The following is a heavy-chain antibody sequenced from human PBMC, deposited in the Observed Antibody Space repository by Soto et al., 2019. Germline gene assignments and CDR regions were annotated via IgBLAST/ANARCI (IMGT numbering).Heavy chain of an antibody. CDR1: GFTFSSYW. J-gene: IGHJ6*01. V-gene: IGHV3-7*04. CDR2: IKQDGSEK. Sequence: EVQLVESGGGLVRPGGSLRLSCAASGFTFSSYWMSWVRQAPGKGREWVANIKQDGSEKYNVDSVKGRFTISRDNAEDSLSLQTNSLSADDTAVYYGARDEWNDPPEYYYSVMDDRGQGTTVTVAS. CDR3: ARDEWNDPPEYYYSVMDD. D-gene: IGHD1-1*01.